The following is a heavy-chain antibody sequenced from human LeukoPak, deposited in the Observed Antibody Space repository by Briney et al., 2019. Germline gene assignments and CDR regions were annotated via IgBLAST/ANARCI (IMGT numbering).Heavy chain of an antibody. V-gene: IGHV4-31*03. D-gene: IGHD2-2*01. CDR1: GGSISSCGYY. CDR2: IYYSGST. Sequence: PSETLSLTCTVSGGSISSCGYYWSWLRQHPGKGLEWIGYIYYSGSTYYNPSLKSRVTISVDTSKNQFSLKLSSVTAADTAVYYCARERALGQNCRSTSCYYYWYFDLWGRGTLVAVSS. J-gene: IGHJ2*01. CDR3: ARERALGQNCRSTSCYYYWYFDL.